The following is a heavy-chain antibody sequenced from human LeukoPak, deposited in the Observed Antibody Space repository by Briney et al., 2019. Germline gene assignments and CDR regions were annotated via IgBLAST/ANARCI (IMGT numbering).Heavy chain of an antibody. Sequence: ETLSLTCTVSGGSISSSSYYWGWIRQPPGKGLEWIGSIYYSGSTYYNPSLKSRVTISVDTSKNQFSLKLSSVTAADTAVYYCARLVLCYDILTGCHYFDYWGQGTLVTVSS. J-gene: IGHJ4*02. CDR1: GGSISSSSYY. D-gene: IGHD3-9*01. V-gene: IGHV4-39*01. CDR2: IYYSGST. CDR3: ARLVLCYDILTGCHYFDY.